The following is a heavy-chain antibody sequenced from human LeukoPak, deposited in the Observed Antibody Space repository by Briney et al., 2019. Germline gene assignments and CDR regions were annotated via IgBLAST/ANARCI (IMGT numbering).Heavy chain of an antibody. Sequence: SETLSLTCTVSGGSISSYYWTWIRQPAGKGPEWIGRIHTSGSTNYNPSLKSRVNMSVDTSKNHFSLKLSSVTAADTAVYYCARVTDPRYNWFDPWAREPWSPSPQ. CDR3: ARVTDPRYNWFDP. J-gene: IGHJ5*02. CDR2: IHTSGST. D-gene: IGHD2-21*02. V-gene: IGHV4-4*07. CDR1: GGSISSYY.